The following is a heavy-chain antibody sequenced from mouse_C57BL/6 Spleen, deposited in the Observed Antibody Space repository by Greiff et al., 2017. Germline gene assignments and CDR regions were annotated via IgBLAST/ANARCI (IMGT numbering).Heavy chain of an antibody. CDR3: ARPDSNYGYFDV. V-gene: IGHV5-17*01. J-gene: IGHJ1*03. D-gene: IGHD2-5*01. CDR2: ISSGSSTI. CDR1: GFTFSDYG. Sequence: EVQVVESGGGLVKPGGSLKLSCAASGFTFSDYGMHWVRQAPEKGLEWVAYISSGSSTIYYADTVKGRFTISRDNAKNSLFLQMTSLRSKDTAMYYCARPDSNYGYFDVWGTGTTVTVSS.